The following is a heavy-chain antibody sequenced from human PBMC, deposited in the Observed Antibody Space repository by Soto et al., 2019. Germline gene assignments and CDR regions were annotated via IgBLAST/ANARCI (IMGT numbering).Heavy chain of an antibody. D-gene: IGHD6-13*01. Sequence: SETLSLTCNVSGGSITSGDYYWSWVRQPPGKGLEWIGYIYYSGSAYYNPSLKTRLAMSVDTSNNHFSLKLSSVTAADTAVYYCARINIAGTFYYDNWGHGTPVTVSS. CDR1: GGSITSGDYY. J-gene: IGHJ4*01. V-gene: IGHV4-30-4*01. CDR2: IYYSGSA. CDR3: ARINIAGTFYYDN.